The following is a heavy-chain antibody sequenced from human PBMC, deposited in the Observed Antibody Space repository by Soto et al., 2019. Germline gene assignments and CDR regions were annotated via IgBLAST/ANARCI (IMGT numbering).Heavy chain of an antibody. CDR2: MNPNSGNT. CDR3: ARAYTWGVAVAGT. J-gene: IGHJ4*02. CDR1: GYTFTSFD. V-gene: IGHV1-8*01. D-gene: IGHD6-19*01. Sequence: QVLLVQSGAEVKKPGASVKVSCKASGYTFTSFDINWVRQATGQGLEWMGWMNPNSGNTGYAQKFQGRVTMTRNTSIRTAYMELSSLRSEDTAVYYCARAYTWGVAVAGTWGQGTLVTVSS.